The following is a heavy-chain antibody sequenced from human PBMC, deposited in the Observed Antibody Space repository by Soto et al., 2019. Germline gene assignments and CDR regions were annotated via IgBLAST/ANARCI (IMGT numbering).Heavy chain of an antibody. CDR1: GFTFSNAW. CDR2: IKSKTDGGTT. V-gene: IGHV3-15*07. Sequence: GGSLRLSCAASGFTFSNAWMNWVRQAPGKGLEWVGRIKSKTDGGTTDYAAPVKGRFTISRDDSKNTLYLQMNSLKTEDTAVYYCTTVTHRQLANYYYYYGMDVWGQGTTVTVSS. CDR3: TTVTHRQLANYYYYYGMDV. J-gene: IGHJ6*02. D-gene: IGHD6-13*01.